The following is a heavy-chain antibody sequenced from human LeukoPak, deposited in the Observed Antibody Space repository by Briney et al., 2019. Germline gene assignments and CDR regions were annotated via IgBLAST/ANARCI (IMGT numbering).Heavy chain of an antibody. V-gene: IGHV3-23*01. CDR3: TVYYYDSSGYQITFDY. Sequence: GGSLRLSCAASGFTFSSYAMSWVRQVPGKGLEWVSAISGSGGSTYYADSVKGRFTISRDNSKNTLYLQMNSLRAEDTAVYYCTVYYYDSSGYQITFDYWGQGTLVTVSS. CDR2: ISGSGGST. D-gene: IGHD3-22*01. J-gene: IGHJ4*02. CDR1: GFTFSSYA.